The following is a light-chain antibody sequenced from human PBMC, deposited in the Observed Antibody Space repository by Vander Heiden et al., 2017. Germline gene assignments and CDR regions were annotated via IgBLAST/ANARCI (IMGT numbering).Light chain of an antibody. Sequence: AIQTTQSPSSLSASVGDRVTITCRASQGIRNDLGWYQQKPGKAPKLLIYAASSLQSGVPSRFSGSGSGTDFTLTISSLQPEDFATYYCLQDYNYLWTFGQGTKVEIK. CDR2: AAS. V-gene: IGKV1-6*01. J-gene: IGKJ1*01. CDR3: LQDYNYLWT. CDR1: QGIRND.